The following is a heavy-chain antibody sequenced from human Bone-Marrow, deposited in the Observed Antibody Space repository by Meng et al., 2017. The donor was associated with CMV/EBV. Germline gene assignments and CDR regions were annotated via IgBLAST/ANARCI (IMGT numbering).Heavy chain of an antibody. D-gene: IGHD6-19*01. CDR2: IIPILGIA. Sequence: SVKVSCKASGGTFSSYTISWVRQAPGQGLEWMGRIIPILGIANYAQKFQGRVTITAEKSTSKAYMELSSLRSEDTAVYYCARGAYGYSSGWDDAPYGMDVWGQGTTVTVSS. CDR3: ARGAYGYSSGWDDAPYGMDV. V-gene: IGHV1-69*02. J-gene: IGHJ6*02. CDR1: GGTFSSYT.